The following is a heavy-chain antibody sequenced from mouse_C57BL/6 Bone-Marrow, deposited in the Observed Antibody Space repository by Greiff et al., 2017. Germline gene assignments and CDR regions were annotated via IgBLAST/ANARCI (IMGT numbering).Heavy chain of an antibody. CDR2: ISGGGGNT. J-gene: IGHJ1*03. V-gene: IGHV5-9*01. CDR3: SRQVTTVLATKYFDV. D-gene: IGHD1-1*01. Sequence: EVKLVESGGGLVKPGGSLKLSCAASGFTFSSYTMSWFRQTPEKRLQWVAAISGGGGNTYYPDSVKGRFTISRDNDKNILYLQMSSLRSEDTALYYCSRQVTTVLATKYFDVWGTGTTVTVSS. CDR1: GFTFSSYT.